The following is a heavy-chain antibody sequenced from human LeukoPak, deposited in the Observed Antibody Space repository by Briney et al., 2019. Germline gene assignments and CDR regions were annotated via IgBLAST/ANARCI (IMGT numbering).Heavy chain of an antibody. D-gene: IGHD2-2*01. J-gene: IGHJ5*02. CDR2: IYYSGST. Sequence: SETPSLTCTVSGGSISSYYWSWIRQPPGKGLEWIGYIYYSGSTNYNPSLKSRVTISVDTSKNQFSLKLSSVTAADTAVYYCAREIRYCSSTSRYPEGNWLDPWGQGTLVTVSS. V-gene: IGHV4-59*01. CDR1: GGSISSYY. CDR3: AREIRYCSSTSRYPEGNWLDP.